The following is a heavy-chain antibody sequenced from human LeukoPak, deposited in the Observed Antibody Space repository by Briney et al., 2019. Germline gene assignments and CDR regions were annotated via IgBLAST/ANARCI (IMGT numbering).Heavy chain of an antibody. Sequence: SETLSLTCAVYGGSFSGYYWSWIRQPPVKGLEWIGEINHSGSTNYNPSLKSRVTISVDTSKNQFSLKLSSVTAADTAVYYCARDNRDYYGMDVWGQGTTVTVSS. CDR1: GGSFSGYY. V-gene: IGHV4-34*01. CDR3: ARDNRDYYGMDV. J-gene: IGHJ6*02. CDR2: INHSGST.